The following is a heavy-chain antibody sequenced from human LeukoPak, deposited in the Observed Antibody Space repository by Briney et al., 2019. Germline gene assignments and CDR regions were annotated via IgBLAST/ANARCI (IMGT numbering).Heavy chain of an antibody. Sequence: PGGSLRLSCAASGFTFSSYSMNWVRQAPGKGLEWVSSISSSSSYIYYADSVKGRFTISRDNAKNSLYLQMNSLRAEDTAVYYCARAVGCSSTSCYVGEYYYYGVDVWGQGTTVTVSS. CDR2: ISSSSSYI. D-gene: IGHD2-2*01. CDR1: GFTFSSYS. J-gene: IGHJ6*02. CDR3: ARAVGCSSTSCYVGEYYYYGVDV. V-gene: IGHV3-21*01.